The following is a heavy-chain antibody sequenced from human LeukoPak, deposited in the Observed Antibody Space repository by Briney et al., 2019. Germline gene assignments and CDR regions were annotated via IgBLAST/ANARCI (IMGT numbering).Heavy chain of an antibody. CDR1: GGSFSGYY. CDR2: INHSGST. V-gene: IGHV4-34*01. CDR3: ARRVKTRITIFGVVPPGAFDI. J-gene: IGHJ3*02. Sequence: SETLSLTCAVYGGSFSGYYWSWIRQPPGKGLEWIGEINHSGSTNYNPSLKSRVTISVDTSKNQFSLKLSSVTAADTAVYYCARRVKTRITIFGVVPPGAFDIWGQGTMVTVSS. D-gene: IGHD3-3*01.